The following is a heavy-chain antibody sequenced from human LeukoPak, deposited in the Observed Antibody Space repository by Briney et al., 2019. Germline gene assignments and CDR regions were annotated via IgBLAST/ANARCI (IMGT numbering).Heavy chain of an antibody. CDR3: ARVFGVGFDY. Sequence: SETLSLTCTVSGGSISSYYWSWIRQPPGKGLEWIGYIYYSGSTNYNPSLKSRVTISVDTSKNQFSLKLSSVTAADTAVYYCARVFGVGFDYWGQGTLVTVSS. V-gene: IGHV4-59*01. D-gene: IGHD3-10*01. CDR2: IYYSGST. J-gene: IGHJ4*02. CDR1: GGSISSYY.